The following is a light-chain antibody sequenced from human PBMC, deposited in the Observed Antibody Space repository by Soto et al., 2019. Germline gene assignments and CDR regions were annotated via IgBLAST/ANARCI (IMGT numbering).Light chain of an antibody. V-gene: IGLV1-51*02. Sequence: QSVLTQPPSVSAAPGQKVTISCSGTSSNIGDNYVSWDQQLPGAAPRLLMYENNKRLSGTPDRFSGSKSGTSATLDITGLQTGDEADYYCVTWDSSLSVGGVFGGGTKLTVL. CDR2: ENN. J-gene: IGLJ2*01. CDR3: VTWDSSLSVGGV. CDR1: SSNIGDNY.